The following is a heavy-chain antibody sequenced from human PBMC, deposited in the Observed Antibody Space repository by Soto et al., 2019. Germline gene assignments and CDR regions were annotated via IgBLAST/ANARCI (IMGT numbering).Heavy chain of an antibody. CDR3: AKAFLGGIVGAGDY. Sequence: GGSLRLSCAASGFTFSSYWMHWVRQAPGKGLVWVSRINSDGSSTSYADSVKGRFTISRDNAKNTLYLQMDSLRAEDTGVCYWAKAFLGGIVGAGDYWGQGTLVTVSS. CDR1: GFTFSSYW. J-gene: IGHJ4*02. D-gene: IGHD1-26*01. CDR2: INSDGSST. V-gene: IGHV3-74*01.